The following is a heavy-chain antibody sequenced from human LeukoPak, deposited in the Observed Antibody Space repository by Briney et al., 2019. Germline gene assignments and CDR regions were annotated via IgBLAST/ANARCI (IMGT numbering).Heavy chain of an antibody. CDR2: IIPIFGTA. J-gene: IGHJ4*02. V-gene: IGHV1-69*01. D-gene: IGHD4-17*01. Sequence: GSSVKVSCKASGGTFSSYAISRVRQAPGQGLEWMGGIIPIFGTANYAQKFQGRVTITADESTSTAYMELSSLRSEDTAVYYCAREGMTTVISLDYWGQGTLVTVSS. CDR1: GGTFSSYA. CDR3: AREGMTTVISLDY.